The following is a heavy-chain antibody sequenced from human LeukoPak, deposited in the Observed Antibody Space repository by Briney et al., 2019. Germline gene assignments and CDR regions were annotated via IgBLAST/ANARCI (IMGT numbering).Heavy chain of an antibody. CDR3: AKVRWDNSGWYYLDY. J-gene: IGHJ4*02. V-gene: IGHV3-48*01. D-gene: IGHD6-19*01. Sequence: GGSLRLSCAASGFTFSTYSMHWVRQAPGKGLEWVAYITLSRTTIYYADSVKGRFTISRDNSKSTLYLQMNSLRAEDTAVYYCAKVRWDNSGWYYLDYWGQGTLVTVSS. CDR1: GFTFSTYS. CDR2: ITLSRTTI.